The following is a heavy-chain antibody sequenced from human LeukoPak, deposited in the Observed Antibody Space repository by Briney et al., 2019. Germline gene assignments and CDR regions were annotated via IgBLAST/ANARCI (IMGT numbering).Heavy chain of an antibody. D-gene: IGHD3-3*01. V-gene: IGHV1-2*02. Sequence: ASVKVPCKASGYTFTGYYMHWVRQAPGQGLEWMGWINPNSGGTNYAQKFQGRVTMTRDTSISTAYMELGRLRSDDTAVYYCARGYYDFWSGYSYYCDYWGQGTLVTVSS. CDR1: GYTFTGYY. CDR2: INPNSGGT. J-gene: IGHJ4*02. CDR3: ARGYYDFWSGYSYYCDY.